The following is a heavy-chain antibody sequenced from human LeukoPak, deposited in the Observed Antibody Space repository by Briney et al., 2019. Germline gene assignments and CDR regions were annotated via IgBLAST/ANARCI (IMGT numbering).Heavy chain of an antibody. CDR1: GASIRNYY. D-gene: IGHD6-13*01. CDR2: IYYSGST. Sequence: SETLSLTCTVSGASIRNYYWSWIRQSPGKGLEWIGYIYYSGSTNYNPSLESRVAMSVDTSKNQFSLRLSSVTAADTAIYYCARRYRSSWYVGSFNPWGQGTLVTVSS. CDR3: ARRYRSSWYVGSFNP. J-gene: IGHJ5*02. V-gene: IGHV4-59*08.